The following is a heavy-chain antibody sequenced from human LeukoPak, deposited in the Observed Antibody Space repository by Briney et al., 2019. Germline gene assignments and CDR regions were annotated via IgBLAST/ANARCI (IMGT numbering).Heavy chain of an antibody. V-gene: IGHV4-34*01. CDR1: GGSFSGYY. CDR3: ARANDFHNWFDS. J-gene: IGHJ5*01. CDR2: IDHSGGT. D-gene: IGHD3/OR15-3a*01. Sequence: SETLSLTCAVYGGSFSGYYWSWIRQSPGRGLEWIGEIDHSGGTNCNPSLKSRVTVSVDASKNQFSLKVRSLTAADTAVYYCARANDFHNWFDSWGQGTLVTVSS.